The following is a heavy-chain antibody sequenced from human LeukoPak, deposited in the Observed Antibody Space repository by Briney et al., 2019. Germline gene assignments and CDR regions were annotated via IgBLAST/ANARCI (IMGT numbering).Heavy chain of an antibody. Sequence: ASVKVSFTASGYTFTVYYMHWVRQAPGQGLEWMGWINPNSGGTNYAQRFQGRVTMTRDTSISTAYMELSRLRSDDTAVYYCAREPVLAGDYYYYGMDVWGQGTTVTVSS. J-gene: IGHJ6*02. D-gene: IGHD1-14*01. V-gene: IGHV1-2*02. CDR3: AREPVLAGDYYYYGMDV. CDR1: GYTFTVYY. CDR2: INPNSGGT.